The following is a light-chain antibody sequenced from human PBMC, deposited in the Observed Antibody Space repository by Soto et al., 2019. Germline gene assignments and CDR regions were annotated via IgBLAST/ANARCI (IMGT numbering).Light chain of an antibody. CDR3: QQYSTYWT. Sequence: DVKMTQSPATLSASLGDRVTITCRASQTISRWLAWYQQRPGKAPKLLIYDASSLDSGVPSRFSGSGSGTEFTLTISSLQPGDSATYFCQQYSTYWTFGQGTKV. CDR2: DAS. V-gene: IGKV1-5*01. J-gene: IGKJ1*01. CDR1: QTISRW.